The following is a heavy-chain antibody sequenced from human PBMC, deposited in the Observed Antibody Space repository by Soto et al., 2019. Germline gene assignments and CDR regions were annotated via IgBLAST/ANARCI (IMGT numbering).Heavy chain of an antibody. Sequence: EVPLLESGGGLVQPGGSLRLSCAVSGFSFSNSAMTWVRQAPGKGLEWVSGISATGDITYNTDSVKGRFAIFRDTSKNVVYLQMRSLRAEDTAVYYCAKVPQWVLRYHDWFFDYWGQGTLVTVSS. J-gene: IGHJ4*02. D-gene: IGHD3-9*01. CDR3: AKVPQWVLRYHDWFFDY. CDR2: ISATGDIT. V-gene: IGHV3-23*01. CDR1: GFSFSNSA.